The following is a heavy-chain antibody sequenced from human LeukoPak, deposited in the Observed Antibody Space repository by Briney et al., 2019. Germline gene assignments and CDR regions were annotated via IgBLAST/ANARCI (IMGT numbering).Heavy chain of an antibody. D-gene: IGHD3-3*01. CDR3: ARHDFWSGYPTDY. V-gene: IGHV4-59*01. CDR2: IYYSGST. J-gene: IGHJ4*02. CDR1: GGSLSSYY. Sequence: PSETLSLTCTVSGGSLSSYYWSWIRQPPGKGLEWIGYIYYSGSTNYNPSLKSRVTISVDTSKNQFSPKLSSVSAADTAVYYCARHDFWSGYPTDYWGQGTLVTVSS.